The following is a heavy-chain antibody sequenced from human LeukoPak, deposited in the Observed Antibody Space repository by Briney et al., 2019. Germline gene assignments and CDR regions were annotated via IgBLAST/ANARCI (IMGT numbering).Heavy chain of an antibody. CDR3: ARDCSGGSCSPANFDY. J-gene: IGHJ4*02. V-gene: IGHV4-34*01. D-gene: IGHD2-15*01. Sequence: SETLSLICAVYGGSFSGYYWSWIRQPPGKGLEWIGEINHSGSTNYNPSLKSRVTISVDTSKNQFSLKLSSVTAADTAVYYCARDCSGGSCSPANFDYWGQGTLVTVSS. CDR2: INHSGST. CDR1: GGSFSGYY.